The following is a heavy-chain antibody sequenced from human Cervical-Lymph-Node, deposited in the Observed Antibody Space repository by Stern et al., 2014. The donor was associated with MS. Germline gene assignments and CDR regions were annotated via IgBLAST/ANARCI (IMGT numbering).Heavy chain of an antibody. D-gene: IGHD2-21*01. CDR2: IYHSGST. V-gene: IGHV4-30-2*01. Sequence: VQLEESGSGQAQPSQTLSLTCAVSGGSISSGGSSWNWIRQPPGKGLEWIGFIYHSGSTYNNPSLKGRVFISVDTSKNQFALNLRSVTAADTAVYYCARGGVIYTQDRNGFDVWGQGTMVTVSS. CDR1: GGSISSGGSS. CDR3: ARGGVIYTQDRNGFDV. J-gene: IGHJ3*01.